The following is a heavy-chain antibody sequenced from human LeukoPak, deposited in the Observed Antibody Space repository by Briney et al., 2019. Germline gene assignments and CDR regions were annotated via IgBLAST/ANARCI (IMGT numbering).Heavy chain of an antibody. CDR2: IIQDGSEK. D-gene: IGHD3-16*01. CDR3: ATDSFSFGDLNPGP. J-gene: IGHJ5*02. CDR1: GFTFSSYW. Sequence: PGGSLRLSCAASGFTFSSYWMSWVRQAPGKGLEWVANIIQDGSEKYYVDSVRGRFTISRDNAKSSLSLQMTNLRAEDTAVYYCATDSFSFGDLNPGPWGQGTLVTVSS. V-gene: IGHV3-7*01.